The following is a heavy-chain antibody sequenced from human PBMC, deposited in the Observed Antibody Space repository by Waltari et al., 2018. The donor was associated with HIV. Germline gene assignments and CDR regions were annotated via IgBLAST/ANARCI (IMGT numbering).Heavy chain of an antibody. CDR1: GGTVSSYA. Sequence: QVQLVQSGAEVKKPGSSVKVSCKSSGGTVSSYAVSWVRQAPGQGLEWSGGSIPLCGTVHYAQKFQGRGTITADGSTSTVYMELSSLRSEDTAVYYCARDKAHNDVWSGYVSWGQGTLGTVSS. CDR2: SIPLCGTV. J-gene: IGHJ5*02. V-gene: IGHV1-69*01. D-gene: IGHD3-3*01. CDR3: ARDKAHNDVWSGYVS.